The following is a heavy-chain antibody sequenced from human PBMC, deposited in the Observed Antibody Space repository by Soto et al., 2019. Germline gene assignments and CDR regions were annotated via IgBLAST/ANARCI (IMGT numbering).Heavy chain of an antibody. J-gene: IGHJ3*02. D-gene: IGHD1-26*01. Sequence: QLQLQESGPGLVKPSETLSLTCTVSGGSISSSSYYWGWIRQPPGKGLEWIGSIYYSGSTYYNPSLKSRVTISVDTSKNQFSLKLSSVTAADTAVYYCASYSGGDAFDIWGQGTMVTVSS. CDR1: GGSISSSSYY. CDR2: IYYSGST. CDR3: ASYSGGDAFDI. V-gene: IGHV4-39*01.